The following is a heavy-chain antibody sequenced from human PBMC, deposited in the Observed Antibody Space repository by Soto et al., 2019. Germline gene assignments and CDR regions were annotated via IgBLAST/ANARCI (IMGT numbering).Heavy chain of an antibody. Sequence: QVQLVQSGAEVEKPGASVKVSCKASGFHFITYGINWVRQAPGQGLEWMGWISAYNGNPNYAQKLQGRVTMTTDTSTTTAYMELRSLRSDDTAVYYCARGYCSGGSCPYGVDVWGQGTTVTVSS. D-gene: IGHD2-15*01. J-gene: IGHJ6*02. CDR3: ARGYCSGGSCPYGVDV. V-gene: IGHV1-18*01. CDR2: ISAYNGNP. CDR1: GFHFITYG.